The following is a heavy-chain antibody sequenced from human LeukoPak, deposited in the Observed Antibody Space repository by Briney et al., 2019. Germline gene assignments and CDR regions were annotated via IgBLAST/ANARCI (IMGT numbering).Heavy chain of an antibody. CDR3: AKGPLRGTAAAIDY. V-gene: IGHV3-30*18. CDR2: ISYDGRNI. J-gene: IGHJ4*02. D-gene: IGHD2-2*01. CDR1: GFTFNNYG. Sequence: PGGSLRLSCAASGFTFNNYGMHWVRQAPGKGLEWVAVISYDGRNIHYPDFVKGRFTISRDISTDTLWLQMDSLRTEDTAVYYCAKGPLRGTAAAIDYWGQGTLVTVSS.